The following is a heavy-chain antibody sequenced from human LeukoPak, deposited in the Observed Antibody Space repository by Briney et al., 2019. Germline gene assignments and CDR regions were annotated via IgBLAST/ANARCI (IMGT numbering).Heavy chain of an antibody. Sequence: GASVKVSCKAAGDTISAYSLNWVRQAPGQGLEWMGGIIPIFGTANYAQKFQGRVTITADESTSTAYMELSSLRSEDTAVYYCARVGIPHSGSYGSGLNVWGKGTTVTISS. CDR2: IIPIFGTA. CDR3: ARVGIPHSGSYGSGLNV. D-gene: IGHD3-10*01. V-gene: IGHV1-69*13. J-gene: IGHJ6*04. CDR1: GDTISAYS.